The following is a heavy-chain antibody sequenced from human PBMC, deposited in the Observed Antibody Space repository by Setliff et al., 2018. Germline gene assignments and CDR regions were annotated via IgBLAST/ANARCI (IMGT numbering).Heavy chain of an antibody. Sequence: SETLSLTCTVSGDSINYYYWTWIRQPPGKGLEWIGYIYHSGGANYNPSLKSRVTISVATSKKQFSLNLSPVTAADTAVYYCARGQATSSRSSLVYWGQGALVTVSS. CDR3: ARGQATSSRSSLVY. CDR2: IYHSGGA. J-gene: IGHJ4*02. V-gene: IGHV4-59*12. D-gene: IGHD6-6*01. CDR1: GDSINYYY.